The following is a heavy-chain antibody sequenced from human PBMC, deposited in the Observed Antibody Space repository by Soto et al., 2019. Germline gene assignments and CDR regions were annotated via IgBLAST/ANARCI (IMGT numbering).Heavy chain of an antibody. Sequence: ASGKVSCKASGYTFSNHDINGVRQATGQGLEWMGWMSPNSGRTGYAQKFQGRVTMTRNTSSSTAYMELSSLRSDDTAVYYCARGKRYTNDYWGQGTLVTVSS. CDR2: MSPNSGRT. J-gene: IGHJ4*02. D-gene: IGHD2-2*02. CDR3: ARGKRYTNDY. V-gene: IGHV1-8*01. CDR1: GYTFSNHD.